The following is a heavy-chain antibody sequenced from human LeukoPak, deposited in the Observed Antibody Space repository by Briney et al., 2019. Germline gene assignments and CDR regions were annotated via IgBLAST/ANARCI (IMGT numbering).Heavy chain of an antibody. CDR1: GGTFSSYA. CDR3: ARDLSGDVLTAPFDF. CDR2: IIPIFGTA. Sequence: SVKVSCKASGGTFSSYAISWVRQAPGQGREWMGGIIPIFGTANYAQKFQGRVTITADKSTSTAYMELSSLRSEDTAVYYCARDLSGDVLTAPFDFWGQGTLVTVSS. J-gene: IGHJ4*02. V-gene: IGHV1-69*06. D-gene: IGHD1-1*01.